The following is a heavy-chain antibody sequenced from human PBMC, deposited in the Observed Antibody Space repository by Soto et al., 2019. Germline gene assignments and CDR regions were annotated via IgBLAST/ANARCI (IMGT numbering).Heavy chain of an antibody. Sequence: ASVKVSCKASGYNFVGYYIHWVRQAPGQGLEWMGWINPNGGDTTYAQNFQGRVTMTRDTSINTAYLELNRLKSDDTAAYYCARAGHSSSSEGANWFDPWGQGTLVTVSS. CDR1: GYNFVGYY. CDR2: INPNGGDT. CDR3: ARAGHSSSSEGANWFDP. D-gene: IGHD6-6*01. J-gene: IGHJ5*02. V-gene: IGHV1-2*02.